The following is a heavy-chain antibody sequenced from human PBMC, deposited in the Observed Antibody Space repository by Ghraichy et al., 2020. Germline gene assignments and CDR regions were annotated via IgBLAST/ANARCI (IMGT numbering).Heavy chain of an antibody. CDR3: ARESGALYYFDY. CDR1: GYSISSGYF. V-gene: IGHV4-38-2*02. D-gene: IGHD7-27*01. CDR2: IYHSGST. J-gene: IGHJ4*02. Sequence: ESLNISCTVSGYSISSGYFWGWIRQPPGKGLEWIGSIYHSGSTYYNPSLKSRVTISVDTSKNQFSLKLSSVTAADTAVYYCARESGALYYFDYWGQGTLVTVSS.